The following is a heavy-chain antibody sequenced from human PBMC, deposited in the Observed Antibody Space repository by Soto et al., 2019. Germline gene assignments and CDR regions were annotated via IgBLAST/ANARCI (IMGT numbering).Heavy chain of an antibody. V-gene: IGHV4-4*01. Sequence: ETLSLTCAVSGASISGTNWWTWVRPPPGKGLEWIGEISHSGNTNYNPSLMSRVTISVDKSKNQFSLKLTSVTAADTAVYFCARLWAARHYFYGLEVWGQGTTVNIS. CDR3: ARLWAARHYFYGLEV. J-gene: IGHJ6*02. CDR1: GASISGTNW. CDR2: ISHSGNT. D-gene: IGHD6-6*01.